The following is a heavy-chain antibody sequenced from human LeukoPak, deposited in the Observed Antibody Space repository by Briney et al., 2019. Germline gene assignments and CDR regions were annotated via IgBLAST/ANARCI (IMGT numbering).Heavy chain of an antibody. CDR1: GGSIGSSSYY. Sequence: KPSETLSLTCTVSGGSIGSSSYYWGWIRQPPGKGLEWIGSIFYSGSTYYNPSLRSRVTISVDTSKSQFSLKLSSVTAADTAVYYCASQNRYCTNGVCFNYFDYWGQGTLVTVSS. CDR3: ASQNRYCTNGVCFNYFDY. J-gene: IGHJ4*02. V-gene: IGHV4-39*01. CDR2: IFYSGST. D-gene: IGHD2-8*01.